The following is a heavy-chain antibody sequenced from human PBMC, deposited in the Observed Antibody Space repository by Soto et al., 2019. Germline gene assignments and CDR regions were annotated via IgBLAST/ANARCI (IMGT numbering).Heavy chain of an antibody. J-gene: IGHJ6*02. CDR2: IWYDGSNK. CDR3: AREGIAVAVHYYGMDV. CDR1: GFTFSSYS. D-gene: IGHD6-19*01. V-gene: IGHV3-33*08. Sequence: GGSLRLSCAASGFTFSSYSMNWVRQAPGKGLEWVAVIWYDGSNKYYADSVKGRFTISRDNSKNTLYLQMNSLRAEDTAVYYCAREGIAVAVHYYGMDVWGQGTTVTVSS.